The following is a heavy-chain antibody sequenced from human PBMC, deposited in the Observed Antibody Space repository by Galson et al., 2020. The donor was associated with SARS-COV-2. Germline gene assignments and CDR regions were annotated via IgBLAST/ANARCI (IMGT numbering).Heavy chain of an antibody. CDR2: FDPEDGET. CDR3: ATVTVVQPYNWFDP. V-gene: IGHV1-24*01. J-gene: IGHJ5*02. D-gene: IGHD3-10*01. CDR1: GYTLTELS. Sequence: ASVKVSCKVSGYTLTELSMHWVRQAPGKGLEWMGGFDPEDGETIYAQKFQGRVTMTEDTSTDTAYMELSSLRSEDTAVYYCATVTVVQPYNWFDPWGQGTLVTVSS.